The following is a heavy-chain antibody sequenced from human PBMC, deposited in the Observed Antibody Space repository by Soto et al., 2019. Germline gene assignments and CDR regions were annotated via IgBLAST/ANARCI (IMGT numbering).Heavy chain of an antibody. D-gene: IGHD5-12*01. V-gene: IGHV3-49*03. J-gene: IGHJ4*02. CDR1: GFTFGSYA. Sequence: PGGSLRLSCTTSGFTFGSYALSWFRQSPGKGLEWVGFSRSKGYGVTTEFAASVRGRFTISRDDSNSIAYLQMNSLKTEDTAVYYCTRGMYTAYETAPLFFDFWGQGTLVTVSS. CDR2: SRSKGYGVTT. CDR3: TRGMYTAYETAPLFFDF.